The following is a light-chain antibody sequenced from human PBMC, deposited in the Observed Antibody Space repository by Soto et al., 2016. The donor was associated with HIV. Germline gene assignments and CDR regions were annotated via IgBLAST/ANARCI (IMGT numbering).Light chain of an antibody. J-gene: IGKJ1*01. CDR2: KTS. Sequence: GDRVTTTCRASQSVSVWLAWYQQKPGKAPNLLIFKTSTLEIGVPSRFSGSGSGTDFTLTLSSVQPDDVGTYYCQQYNTVPWTFGQGTKLEMK. CDR3: QQYNTVPWT. V-gene: IGKV1-5*03. CDR1: QSVSVW.